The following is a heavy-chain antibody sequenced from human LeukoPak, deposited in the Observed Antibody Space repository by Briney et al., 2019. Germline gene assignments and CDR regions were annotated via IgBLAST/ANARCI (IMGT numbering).Heavy chain of an antibody. CDR3: AKDRHGDYVGDAFDI. J-gene: IGHJ3*02. D-gene: IGHD4-17*01. CDR1: GFTFSSYG. CDR2: ISGSGGST. V-gene: IGHV3-23*01. Sequence: SGGSLRLSCAASGFTFSSYGMSWVRQAPGKGLEWVSAISGSGGSTYYADSVKGRFTISRDNSKNTLYLQMNSLRAEDTAVYYCAKDRHGDYVGDAFDIWGQGTMVTVSS.